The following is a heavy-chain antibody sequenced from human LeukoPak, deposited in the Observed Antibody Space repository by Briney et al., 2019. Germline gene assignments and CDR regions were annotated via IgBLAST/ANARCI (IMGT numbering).Heavy chain of an antibody. D-gene: IGHD2-15*01. V-gene: IGHV3-66*01. CDR3: ARVHGGYPFDH. CDR2: IYSGGST. Sequence: GGSLRLSCAASEFSVGSNYMTWVRQAPGKGLEWVSLIYSGGSTYYADSVKGRFTISRDNSKNTLYLQMNSLRAEDTAVYYCARVHGGYPFDHWGQGTLVTVSS. CDR1: EFSVGSNY. J-gene: IGHJ4*02.